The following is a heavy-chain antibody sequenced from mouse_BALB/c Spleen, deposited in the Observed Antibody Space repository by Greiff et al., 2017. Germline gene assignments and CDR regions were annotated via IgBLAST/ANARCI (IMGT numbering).Heavy chain of an antibody. D-gene: IGHD2-4*01. Sequence: QVQLQQSGAELVKPGASVKLSCKASGYTFTSYYMYWVKQRPGQGLEWIGEINPSNGGTNFNEKFKSKATLTVDKSSSTAYMQLSSLTSEDSAVYYCTRYDSYYFDYWGQGTTLTVSA. CDR1: GYTFTSYY. V-gene: IGHV1S81*02. J-gene: IGHJ2*01. CDR2: INPSNGGT. CDR3: TRYDSYYFDY.